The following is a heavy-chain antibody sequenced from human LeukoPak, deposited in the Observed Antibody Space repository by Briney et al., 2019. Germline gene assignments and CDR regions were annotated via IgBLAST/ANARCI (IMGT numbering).Heavy chain of an antibody. Sequence: GGSLRLSCAASGFTFDDYARHWLRQAPGKGLEWVAGISWNSGSIVYADSVKGRFTISRDNAKNSLYLQMNSLRAEDTAVYYCASIRAPIYDFWSGYYSAFDYWGQGTLVTVSS. CDR2: ISWNSGSI. J-gene: IGHJ4*02. CDR3: ASIRAPIYDFWSGYYSAFDY. CDR1: GFTFDDYA. D-gene: IGHD3-3*01. V-gene: IGHV3-9*01.